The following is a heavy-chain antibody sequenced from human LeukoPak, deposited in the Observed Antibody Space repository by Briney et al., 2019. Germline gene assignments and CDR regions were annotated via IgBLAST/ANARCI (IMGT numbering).Heavy chain of an antibody. CDR1: GFTSSAYW. D-gene: IGHD1-26*01. CDR3: ARYGRYRAFDI. V-gene: IGHV3-74*01. J-gene: IGHJ3*02. CDR2: INSDVSTT. Sequence: PGGSLRLSCAASGFTSSAYWMHWVRQVPGKGLVWVSRINSDVSTTNYADSVKGRFTISRDNAKNTIYLQMNSLRAEDTAVYYRARYGRYRAFDIWGPGTVVTVSS.